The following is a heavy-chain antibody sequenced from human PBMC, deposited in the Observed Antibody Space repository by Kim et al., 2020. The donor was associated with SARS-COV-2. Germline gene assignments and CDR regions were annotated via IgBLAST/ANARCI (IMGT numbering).Heavy chain of an antibody. Sequence: GGSLRLSCAASGFTFSSYSMNWVRQAPGKGLEWVSSISSSSSYIYYADSVKGRFTISRDNAKNSLYLQMNSLRAEDTAVYYCARDYLDSLSYYYYGMDVWGQGTTVTVSS. CDR1: GFTFSSYS. J-gene: IGHJ6*02. CDR2: ISSSSSYI. CDR3: ARDYLDSLSYYYYGMDV. D-gene: IGHD1-1*01. V-gene: IGHV3-21*01.